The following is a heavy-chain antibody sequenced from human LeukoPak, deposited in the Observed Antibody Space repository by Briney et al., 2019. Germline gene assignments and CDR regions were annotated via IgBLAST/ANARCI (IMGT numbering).Heavy chain of an antibody. CDR3: ARDRTDYYDSSDYYPNWFDP. D-gene: IGHD3-22*01. CDR2: IIPIFGTA. V-gene: IGHV1-69*01. J-gene: IGHJ5*02. Sequence: SVKVSCKASGGTFSSYAISWVRQAPGQGLEWMGGIIPIFGTANYAQKFQGRVTITADESTSTAYMELNKLTSDDTAVYYCARDRTDYYDSSDYYPNWFDPWGQGTLVTVSS. CDR1: GGTFSSYA.